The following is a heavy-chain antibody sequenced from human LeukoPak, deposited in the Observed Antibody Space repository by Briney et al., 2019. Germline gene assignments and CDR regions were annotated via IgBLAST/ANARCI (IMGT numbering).Heavy chain of an antibody. CDR2: INHSGST. J-gene: IGHJ4*02. D-gene: IGHD6-6*01. CDR3: ARGRAYSSYDY. CDR1: GGSFSGYY. Sequence: SETPSLTCAVYGGSFSGYYWSGIRQPPGKGLEWIGEINHSGSTNYNPSLKSRVTISVDTSKNQFSLKLSSVTAADTAVYYCARGRAYSSYDYWGQGTLVTVSS. V-gene: IGHV4-34*01.